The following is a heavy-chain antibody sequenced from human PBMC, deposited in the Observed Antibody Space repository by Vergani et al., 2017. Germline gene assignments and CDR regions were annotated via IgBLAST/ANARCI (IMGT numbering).Heavy chain of an antibody. J-gene: IGHJ5*02. D-gene: IGHD6-19*01. Sequence: QLQLQESGPGLVKPSATLSLTCSVSGASIRSSNYYWGWIRQPPGKGLEWIASIYYSGSTYYHPSPKSRVTISVDTSKNQFSLKLSSVTAADTAVYFCARHSTVEWLVKLGWIDPWGQGILVTVSS. CDR1: GASIRSSNYY. V-gene: IGHV4-39*01. CDR2: IYYSGST. CDR3: ARHSTVEWLVKLGWIDP.